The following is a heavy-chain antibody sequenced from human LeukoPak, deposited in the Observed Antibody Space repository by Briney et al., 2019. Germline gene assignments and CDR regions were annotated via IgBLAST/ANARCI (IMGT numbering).Heavy chain of an antibody. D-gene: IGHD3-3*01. J-gene: IGHJ4*02. CDR2: IIPIFGTA. CDR1: GGTFSSYA. CDR3: ATLEGFYSDFDY. Sequence: SVKVSCKASGGTFSSYAISWVRQAPGQGLEWMGGIIPIFGTANYAQKFQGRVTITADRSTSTAYMELSSLRSEDTAVYYCATLEGFYSDFDYWGQGTLVTVSS. V-gene: IGHV1-69*06.